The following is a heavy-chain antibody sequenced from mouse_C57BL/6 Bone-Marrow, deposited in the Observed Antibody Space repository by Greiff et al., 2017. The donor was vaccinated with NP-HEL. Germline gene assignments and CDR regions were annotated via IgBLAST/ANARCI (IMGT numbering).Heavy chain of an antibody. J-gene: IGHJ1*03. V-gene: IGHV1-81*01. CDR2: IYPRSGNT. CDR3: SRPHYYGSSWLYFDV. CDR1: GYTFTSYG. D-gene: IGHD1-1*01. Sequence: QVQLKESGAELARPGASVKLSCKASGYTFTSYGISWVKQRTGQGLEWIGEIYPRSGNTYYNEKFKGKATLTADKSSSTAYMELRSLTSEDSAVYFCSRPHYYGSSWLYFDVWGTGTTVTVSS.